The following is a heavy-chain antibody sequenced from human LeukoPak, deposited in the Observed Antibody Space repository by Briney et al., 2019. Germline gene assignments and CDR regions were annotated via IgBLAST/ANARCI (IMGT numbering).Heavy chain of an antibody. D-gene: IGHD3-9*01. CDR2: VRPEGTTT. J-gene: IGHJ4*02. CDR3: ARDLDWILFDY. CDR1: GFTFSTYW. V-gene: IGHV3-74*03. Sequence: GGSLRLSCAASGFTFSTYWMHWVRHAPGKGLVWVSRVRPEGTTTAYADSVKGRFTISRDNAKNTLFLQMNSLSAEDTAVYYCARDLDWILFDYWGQGTLVTVSS.